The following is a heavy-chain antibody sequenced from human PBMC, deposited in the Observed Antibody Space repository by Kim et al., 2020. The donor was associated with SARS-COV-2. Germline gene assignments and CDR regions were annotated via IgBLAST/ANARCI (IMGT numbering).Heavy chain of an antibody. CDR1: GFTFDDYA. J-gene: IGHJ4*02. D-gene: IGHD3-3*01. V-gene: IGHV3-9*01. Sequence: GGSLRLSCAASGFTFDDYAMHWVRQAPGKGLEWVSGISWNSGSIGYADSVKGRFTISRDNAKNSLYLQMNSLRAEDTALYYCAKDTTPGAYYDFWSGGFDYWGQGTLVTVSS. CDR2: ISWNSGSI. CDR3: AKDTTPGAYYDFWSGGFDY.